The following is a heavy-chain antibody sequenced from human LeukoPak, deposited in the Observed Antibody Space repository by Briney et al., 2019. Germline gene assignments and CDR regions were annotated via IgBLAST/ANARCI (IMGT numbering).Heavy chain of an antibody. D-gene: IGHD3-22*01. CDR2: ISSNGGST. V-gene: IGHV3-64*01. CDR1: GFTFSSYG. J-gene: IGHJ4*02. Sequence: GGSLRLSCSASGFTFSSYGLHWVRQAPGKGLEYVSAISSNGGSTYYANSAKGRFTISRDNSKNTLYLQMGSLRAEDMAVYYCARDHHYYDSSGYPKAPDYWGQGTLVTVSS. CDR3: ARDHHYYDSSGYPKAPDY.